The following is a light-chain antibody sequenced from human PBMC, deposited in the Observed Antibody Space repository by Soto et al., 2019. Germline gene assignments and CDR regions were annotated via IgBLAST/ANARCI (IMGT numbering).Light chain of an antibody. CDR3: QQTLSSPQYT. Sequence: DIQMTQSPSSLSASVGDVVTTTCRASQTITNFLNWYQQKPGKAPNLLIYAASILHSGVPSRFSGSGYGTDFTLTISGLQPDDFATYYCQQTLSSPQYTFGQGTKLDI. V-gene: IGKV1-39*01. CDR2: AAS. CDR1: QTITNF. J-gene: IGKJ2*01.